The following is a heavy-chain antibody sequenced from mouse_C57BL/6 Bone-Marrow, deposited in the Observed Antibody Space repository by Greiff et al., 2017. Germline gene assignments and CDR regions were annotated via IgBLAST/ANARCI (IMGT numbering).Heavy chain of an antibody. Sequence: SGAELVRPGASVTLSCKASGYTFTDYEMHWVKQTPVHGLEWIGAIDPETGGTAYNQKFKGKAILTADKSSSTAYMELRSLTSEDSAVYYCTRRAIYYYGSSPSWFAYWGQGTLVTVSA. CDR3: TRRAIYYYGSSPSWFAY. V-gene: IGHV1-15*01. D-gene: IGHD1-1*01. J-gene: IGHJ3*01. CDR2: IDPETGGT. CDR1: GYTFTDYE.